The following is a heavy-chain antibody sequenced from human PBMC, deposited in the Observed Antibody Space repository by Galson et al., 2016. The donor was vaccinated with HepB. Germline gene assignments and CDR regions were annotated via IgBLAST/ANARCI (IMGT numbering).Heavy chain of an antibody. V-gene: IGHV4-4*02. J-gene: IGHJ5*01. CDR2: IYRSGST. CDR1: GGSIGSSYW. Sequence: TLSLTCDVSGGSIGSSYWWSWVRQPPGKGLEWIGEIYRSGSTNYNPSLQSRVTISVDKSKNQFSLNLSPVTAADTAVHYCATGPPPKRLDSWGQGILVTVSS. CDR3: ATGPPPKRLDS.